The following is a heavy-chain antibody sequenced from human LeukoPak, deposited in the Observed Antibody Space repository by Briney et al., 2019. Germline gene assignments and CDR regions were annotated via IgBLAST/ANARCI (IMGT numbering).Heavy chain of an antibody. J-gene: IGHJ4*02. V-gene: IGHV4-59*11. CDR3: ATIPGYYDSRGYSPFDY. D-gene: IGHD3-22*01. CDR1: GGTIKSHY. Sequence: SETLSLTCTVYGGTIKSHYWSWIRQPPGKGLKWIVHLYYSGSTYYNPSLRSRVTISVDTSKNPFSLKLNSVTAADTAVYYCATIPGYYDSRGYSPFDYWGQGALVTVSS. CDR2: LYYSGST.